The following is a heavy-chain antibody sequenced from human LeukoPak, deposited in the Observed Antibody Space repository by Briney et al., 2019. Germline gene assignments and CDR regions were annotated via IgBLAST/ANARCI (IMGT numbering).Heavy chain of an antibody. D-gene: IGHD2-2*01. V-gene: IGHV3-23*01. Sequence: PGGSLRLSCAASGFTFSSYAMSWVRQAPGKGLEWVSAIGGSASSTYYADSVRGRFTISRDNSKVTLYLQMNSLRAEDTAVYYCAEIVLSTSTNWGQGTLVTVSS. CDR1: GFTFSSYA. CDR3: AEIVLSTSTN. J-gene: IGHJ4*02. CDR2: IGGSASST.